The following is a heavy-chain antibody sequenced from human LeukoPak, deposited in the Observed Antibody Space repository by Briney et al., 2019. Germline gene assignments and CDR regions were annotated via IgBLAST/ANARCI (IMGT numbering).Heavy chain of an antibody. CDR3: ARLIDGVAAAGTFFDY. V-gene: IGHV4-39*01. CDR2: IYYSGST. Sequence: SETLSLTCTVSGGSIRSSSYYWGWIRQPPGKGLEWIGSIYYSGSTYYNPSLKSRVTISVDTSKNQFSLKLSSVTAADTAVYYCARLIDGVAAAGTFFDYWGQGTLVTVSS. CDR1: GGSIRSSSYY. J-gene: IGHJ4*02. D-gene: IGHD6-13*01.